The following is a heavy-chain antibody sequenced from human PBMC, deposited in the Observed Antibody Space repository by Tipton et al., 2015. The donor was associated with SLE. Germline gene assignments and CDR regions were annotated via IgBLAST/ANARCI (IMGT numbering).Heavy chain of an antibody. CDR1: GFTFSSYG. CDR2: IWYDGSNK. CDR3: AKDIVATTPIYSMDV. V-gene: IGHV3-30*18. D-gene: IGHD5-12*01. J-gene: IGHJ6*02. Sequence: QLVQSGGGVVQPGRSLRLSCAASGFTFSSYGMHWVRQAPGKGLEWVAVIWYDGSNKYYADSVKGRFTISRDNSKNTLYLQMNSLRAEDTAVYYCAKDIVATTPIYSMDVWGQGTTVTVSS.